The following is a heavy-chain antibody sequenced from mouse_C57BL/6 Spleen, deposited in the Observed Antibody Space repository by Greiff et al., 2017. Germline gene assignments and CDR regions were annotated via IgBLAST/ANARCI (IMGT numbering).Heavy chain of an antibody. V-gene: IGHV1-53*01. J-gene: IGHJ2*01. CDR1: GYTFTSYW. CDR3: AYGSSYGY. D-gene: IGHD1-1*01. CDR2: INPSNGGT. Sequence: VQLQQPGTELVKPGASGYTFTSYWMHWVKQRPGQGLEWIGNINPSNGGTNYNEKFKSKATLTVDKSSSTAYMQLSSLTSEDSAVYYCAYGSSYGYWGQGTTLTVSS.